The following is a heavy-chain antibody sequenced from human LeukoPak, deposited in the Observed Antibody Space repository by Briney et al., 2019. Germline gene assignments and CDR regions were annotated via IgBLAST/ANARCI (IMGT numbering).Heavy chain of an antibody. J-gene: IGHJ5*02. CDR2: INPKSGGT. V-gene: IGHV1-2*02. CDR3: ARVKGSEYSWWFDP. D-gene: IGHD6-6*01. CDR1: GYTFTGYY. Sequence: ASVKVSCKASGYTFTGYYMHWVRQAPGQGLEWMGWINPKSGGTNYAQKFQGRVTMTRDTSISTAYMELSRLRSDDTAVYYCARVKGSEYSWWFDPWGQGTLVTVSS.